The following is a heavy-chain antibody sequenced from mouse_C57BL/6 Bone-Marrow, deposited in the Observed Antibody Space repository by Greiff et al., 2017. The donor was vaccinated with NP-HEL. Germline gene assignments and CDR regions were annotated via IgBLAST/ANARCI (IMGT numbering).Heavy chain of an antibody. CDR2: ISSGGDYI. CDR1: GFTFSSYA. CDR3: TRDRLWRRFAY. D-gene: IGHD1-1*02. J-gene: IGHJ3*01. V-gene: IGHV5-9-1*02. Sequence: EVKLQESGEGLVKPGGSLKLSCAASGFTFSSYAMSWVRQTPEKRLEWVAYISSGGDYIYYADTVKGRFTISRDNARNTLYLQMSSLKSEDTAMYYCTRDRLWRRFAYWGQGTLVTVSA.